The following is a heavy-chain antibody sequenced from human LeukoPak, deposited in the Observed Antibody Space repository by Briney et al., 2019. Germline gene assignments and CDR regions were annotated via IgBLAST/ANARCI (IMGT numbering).Heavy chain of an antibody. Sequence: PGGSLRLSCAASGFTFSSYSMNWVRQAPGKGLEWVSYISSSSSTIYYADSVKGRFTISRDNAKNSLYLQMNSLRAEDTAVYYCAREGQQLGHKTPYYYYGMDVWGQGTTVTVSS. CDR2: ISSSSSTI. CDR1: GFTFSSYS. CDR3: AREGQQLGHKTPYYYYGMDV. J-gene: IGHJ6*02. V-gene: IGHV3-48*04. D-gene: IGHD6-13*01.